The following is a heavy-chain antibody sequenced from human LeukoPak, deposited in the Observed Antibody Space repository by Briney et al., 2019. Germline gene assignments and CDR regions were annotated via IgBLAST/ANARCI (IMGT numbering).Heavy chain of an antibody. CDR3: ARDLGYCSSTSCSGP. D-gene: IGHD2-2*01. J-gene: IGHJ5*02. CDR1: GYTFTSYG. Sequence: GASVKFSCKASGYTFTSYGISWVRQAPGQGLEWIGWISTYNADTDYAQNLQGRVTMTTDTSTSTAYMELRSLRSDDTAVYYCARDLGYCSSTSCSGPWGQGTLVTVSS. CDR2: ISTYNADT. V-gene: IGHV1-18*01.